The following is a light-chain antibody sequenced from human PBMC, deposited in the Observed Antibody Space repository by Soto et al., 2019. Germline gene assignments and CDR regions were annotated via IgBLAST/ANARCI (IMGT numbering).Light chain of an antibody. J-gene: IGLJ1*01. Sequence: QSVLTQPASVSGSPGQSITISCTGTSSDVGAYDYVSWYQQHPDKAPKLIIYEVSNRPSGVSNRFSGSKSVNTATLTISGLQAEDEADYYCSSYTSSSTRVFVTGTKVTVL. CDR1: SSDVGAYDY. V-gene: IGLV2-14*03. CDR3: SSYTSSSTRV. CDR2: EVS.